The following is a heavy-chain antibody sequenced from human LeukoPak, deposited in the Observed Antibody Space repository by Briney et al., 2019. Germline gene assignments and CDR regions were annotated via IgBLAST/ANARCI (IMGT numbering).Heavy chain of an antibody. CDR3: AGRFDY. V-gene: IGHV3-30*03. CDR1: GFTFSSYG. CDR2: ISYDGSNK. Sequence: GGSLRLSCAASGFTFSSYGMHWVRQAPGKGLERVAVISYDGSNKYYADSVKGRFTISRDNSKNTLYLQMNSLRAEDTAVYYCAGRFDYWGQGTLVTVSS. J-gene: IGHJ4*02.